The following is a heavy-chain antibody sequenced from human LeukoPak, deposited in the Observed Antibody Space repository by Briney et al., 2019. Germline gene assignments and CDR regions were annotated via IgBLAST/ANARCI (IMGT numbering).Heavy chain of an antibody. V-gene: IGHV1-3*01. CDR3: AMSVEMPPIPSFDY. Sequence: ASVKVSCTTSGYIFTPHHIHWMRQAPGQGLELLGWVSAANNPEYSQKFQGRVVITRDASATTSYLERNSLRSEDTAVYYCAMSVEMPPIPSFDYWGQGTLVTVSS. CDR2: VSAANNP. J-gene: IGHJ4*02. D-gene: IGHD5-24*01. CDR1: GYIFTPHH.